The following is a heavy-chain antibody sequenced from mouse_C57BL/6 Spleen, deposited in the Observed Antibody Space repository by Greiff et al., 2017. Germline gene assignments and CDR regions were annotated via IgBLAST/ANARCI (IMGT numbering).Heavy chain of an antibody. Sequence: QVQLQQPGAELVMPGASVKLSCKASGYTFTSYWMHWVKQRPGQGLEWIGEIDPSDSYTNYNQKFKGKSTLTVDKSSSTAYMQLSSLTSEDSAVXDCARRGYYGSSYDYAMDYWGQGTSVTVSS. J-gene: IGHJ4*01. CDR3: ARRGYYGSSYDYAMDY. V-gene: IGHV1-69*01. CDR1: GYTFTSYW. CDR2: IDPSDSYT. D-gene: IGHD1-1*01.